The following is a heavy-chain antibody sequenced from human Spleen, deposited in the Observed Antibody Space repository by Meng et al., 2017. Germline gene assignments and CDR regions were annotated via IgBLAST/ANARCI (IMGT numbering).Heavy chain of an antibody. CDR1: GFSFTDAW. Sequence: GGSLRLSCVASGFSFTDAWMSWVRQAPGKGLEWVGRIKSKTDGGTTDYAAPVKGRFTISRDDSKNTLYLQMNSLKTEDTAVYYCTTDGGGPESATKGVPGAFDIWGQGTMVTVSS. CDR2: IKSKTDGGTT. J-gene: IGHJ3*02. D-gene: IGHD5-12*01. CDR3: TTDGGGPESATKGVPGAFDI. V-gene: IGHV3-15*01.